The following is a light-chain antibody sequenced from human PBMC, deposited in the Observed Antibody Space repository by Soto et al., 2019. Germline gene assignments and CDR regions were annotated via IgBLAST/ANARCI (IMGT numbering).Light chain of an antibody. CDR1: KNDIGLYDF. CDR3: KSYAGSNTYV. CDR2: EVV. J-gene: IGLJ1*01. Sequence: QAVRAQPPSASGSAGQSVTISCTGTKNDIGLYDFVSWYQHHPGKAPRLIIYEVVQRPSGVPDRFSGSKSGNTASLTVSGLQAADEADYFCKSYAGSNTYVFGSGTKVTVL. V-gene: IGLV2-8*01.